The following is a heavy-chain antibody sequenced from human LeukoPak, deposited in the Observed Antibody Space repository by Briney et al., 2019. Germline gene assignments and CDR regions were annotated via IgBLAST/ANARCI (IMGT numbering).Heavy chain of an antibody. V-gene: IGHV3-30*14. CDR3: AREKFDS. J-gene: IGHJ5*01. Sequence: PGGSLRLSCAASGFTFSSYAMHWVRQAPGKGLEWVAVVSYEGTIKYYSDSAKGRFTISRDNSNSLISLQMNNLTTEDTAAYYCAREKFDSWGQGTLVTVSP. CDR2: VSYEGTIK. CDR1: GFTFSSYA.